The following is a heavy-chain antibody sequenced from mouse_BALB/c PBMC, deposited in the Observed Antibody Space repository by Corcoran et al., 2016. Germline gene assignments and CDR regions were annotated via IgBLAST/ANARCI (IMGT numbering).Heavy chain of an antibody. D-gene: IGHD1-1*01. V-gene: IGHV9-3-1*01. J-gene: IGHJ2*01. CDR1: GYTFTNYG. CDR3: AVSVVEFLFDY. Sequence: QIQLVQSGPGLKKPGETVKIYCKASGYTFTNYGMNRVKQALGKGLKWMGWINTYTGEPRYADDFKGRFAFSLETSASTAYLQINNLKNEDTATYSCAVSVVEFLFDYWGQGTTLTVSS. CDR2: INTYTGEP.